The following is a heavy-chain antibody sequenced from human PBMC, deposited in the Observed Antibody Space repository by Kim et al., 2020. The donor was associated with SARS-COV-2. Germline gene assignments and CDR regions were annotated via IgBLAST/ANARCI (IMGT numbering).Heavy chain of an antibody. CDR2: VSYTGST. CDR3: ARCGGDCYTIDF. CDR1: GGSINNFY. Sequence: SETLSLTCSVSGGSINNFYWSWIRQLPGKGLEWIAYVSYTGSTDYNPSLKSRVTISVDTSKNQFSLKMTSVTAADTAVCYCARCGGDCYTIDFWGQGSLVTVSS. D-gene: IGHD2-21*02. J-gene: IGHJ4*02. V-gene: IGHV4-59*08.